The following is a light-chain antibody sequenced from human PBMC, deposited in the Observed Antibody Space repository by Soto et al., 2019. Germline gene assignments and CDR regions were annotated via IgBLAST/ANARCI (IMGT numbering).Light chain of an antibody. J-gene: IGLJ1*01. CDR1: SSDVGVYNY. CDR2: EVS. CDR3: SSYAGSNNYV. V-gene: IGLV2-8*01. Sequence: QSALTQPPSASGSPGQSVTISCTGTSSDVGVYNYVSWYQQHPGKAPKLMIYEVSKRPSGVPDRFSGSKSGNTASLTVSGLRAEDEADYYCSSYAGSNNYVFGAGTKLTVL.